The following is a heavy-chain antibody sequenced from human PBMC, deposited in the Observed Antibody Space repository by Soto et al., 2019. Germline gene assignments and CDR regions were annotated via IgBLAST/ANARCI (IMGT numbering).Heavy chain of an antibody. Sequence: SETLSLTCAVYGGSFSGYYWSWIRQPPGKGLEWIGEINHSGSTNYNPSLKSRVTISVDTSKNQFSLKLSSVTAADTAVYYCARSGGVLRYFDWSRKFDYWGQGTLVTVSS. CDR2: INHSGST. CDR3: ARSGGVLRYFDWSRKFDY. J-gene: IGHJ4*02. CDR1: GGSFSGYY. D-gene: IGHD3-9*01. V-gene: IGHV4-34*01.